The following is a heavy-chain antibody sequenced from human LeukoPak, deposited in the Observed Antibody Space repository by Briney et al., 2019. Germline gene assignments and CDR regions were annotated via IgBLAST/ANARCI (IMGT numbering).Heavy chain of an antibody. CDR3: ARESPHGDYVPSYYYYMDV. J-gene: IGHJ6*03. D-gene: IGHD4-17*01. CDR1: GFTFSSYS. CDR2: ISSSSSTI. Sequence: GGSLRLSCAASGFTFSSYSMNWVRQAPGKGLEWVSYISSSSSTIYYADSVKGRFTISRDNAKNSLYLQMNSLRAEDTAVYYCARESPHGDYVPSYYYYMDVWGKGTTVTVSS. V-gene: IGHV3-48*01.